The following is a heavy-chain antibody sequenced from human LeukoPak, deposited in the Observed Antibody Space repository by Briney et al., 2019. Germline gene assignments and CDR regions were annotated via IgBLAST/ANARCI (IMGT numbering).Heavy chain of an antibody. CDR3: ARVPTSYYYDSSGYLDV. J-gene: IGHJ6*04. Sequence: SVKVSCKASGGTSSSYAISWVRQAPGQGLEWMGGIIPIFGTANYAQKFQGRVTITTDESTSTAYMELSSLRSEDTAVYYCARVPTSYYYDSSGYLDVWGKGTTVTVSS. CDR1: GGTSSSYA. CDR2: IIPIFGTA. D-gene: IGHD3-22*01. V-gene: IGHV1-69*05.